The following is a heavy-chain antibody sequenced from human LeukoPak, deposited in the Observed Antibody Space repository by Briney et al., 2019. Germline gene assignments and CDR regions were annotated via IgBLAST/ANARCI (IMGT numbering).Heavy chain of an antibody. CDR3: ARENSGSLTLGFDN. Sequence: GGSLRLSCAASGFTFSSYRMNWVRQAPGKGLEWVSYISSSSSTIYYADSVKGRFTISRDNAKNSLYLQMNSLRAEDTAVYYCARENSGSLTLGFDNWGQGTLVTVSS. D-gene: IGHD1-26*01. CDR2: ISSSSSTI. CDR1: GFTFSSYR. J-gene: IGHJ4*02. V-gene: IGHV3-48*04.